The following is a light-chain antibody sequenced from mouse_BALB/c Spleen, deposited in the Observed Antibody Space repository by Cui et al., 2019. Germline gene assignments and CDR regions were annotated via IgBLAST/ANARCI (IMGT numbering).Light chain of an antibody. CDR1: SSVRY. V-gene: IGKV4-59*01. CDR2: DTT. Sequence: QLVLTQSPAIMSASPGEKVTMTCSASSSVRYMHWYQQKSGTSPKRWIYDTTKLASGVPARFSGSGSGTSYSLTISSMEAEDAATYYCQQWSSNPPTFGSGTKLEIK. J-gene: IGKJ4*01. CDR3: QQWSSNPPT.